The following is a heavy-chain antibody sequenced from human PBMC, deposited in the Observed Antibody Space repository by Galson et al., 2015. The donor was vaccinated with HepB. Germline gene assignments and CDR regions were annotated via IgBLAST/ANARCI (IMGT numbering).Heavy chain of an antibody. Sequence: QSGAEVKKPGESLKISCKGVGYSFTRYWIGWVRQMPGKGLEWMGIIYPGDSDTRYSPSFQGQVTISADKSISTAYLQWSSLKASDTAMYYCALSYCGGDCFSRPSDAFDIWGPGTMVTVSS. D-gene: IGHD2-21*01. CDR2: IYPGDSDT. CDR3: ALSYCGGDCFSRPSDAFDI. V-gene: IGHV5-51*03. CDR1: GYSFTRYW. J-gene: IGHJ3*02.